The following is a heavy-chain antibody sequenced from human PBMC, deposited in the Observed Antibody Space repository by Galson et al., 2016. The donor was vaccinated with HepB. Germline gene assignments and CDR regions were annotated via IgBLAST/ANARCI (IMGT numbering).Heavy chain of an antibody. CDR2: ISSSGGST. V-gene: IGHV3-23*01. J-gene: IGHJ4*02. D-gene: IGHD4-23*01. CDR1: GFTFSSYA. Sequence: SLRLSCAASGFTFSSYAMTWVRQAPGKGLEWVSDISSSGGSTYYADSVKGRFTISSDNSKNTLHLQMNSLRAEDTAVYYCASPSVGPSSDYWGQGTLVTVSS. CDR3: ASPSVGPSSDY.